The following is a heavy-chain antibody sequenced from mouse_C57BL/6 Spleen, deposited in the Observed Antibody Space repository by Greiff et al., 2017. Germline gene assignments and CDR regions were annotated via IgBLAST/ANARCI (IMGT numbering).Heavy chain of an antibody. Sequence: VQLQQSVAELVRPGASVKLSCTASGFNIKHTYMHWVKQRPEQGLEWIGRIDPANGNTKYAPKFPGKATITADTSSNTAYLQLSSLTSEDTAIYYCATIYYDYDGGDYFDYWGQGTTLTVSS. CDR1: GFNIKHTY. CDR3: ATIYYDYDGGDYFDY. J-gene: IGHJ2*01. V-gene: IGHV14-3*01. D-gene: IGHD2-4*01. CDR2: IDPANGNT.